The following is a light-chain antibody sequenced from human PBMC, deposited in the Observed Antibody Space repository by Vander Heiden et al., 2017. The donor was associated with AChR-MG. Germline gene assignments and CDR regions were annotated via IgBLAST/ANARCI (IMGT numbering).Light chain of an antibody. Sequence: DIVMTQSPLSLPVTPGEPASISCRSSQSLLHSNGYNYLDWYLQKPGQSPQLLIDLGSNRASGVPDRCSGSASGTDFTLKISRVDAEDVGVYYCRQALQTPRTFGQGTKLEIK. CDR3: RQALQTPRT. CDR2: LGS. CDR1: QSLLHSNGYNY. J-gene: IGKJ2*02. V-gene: IGKV2-28*01.